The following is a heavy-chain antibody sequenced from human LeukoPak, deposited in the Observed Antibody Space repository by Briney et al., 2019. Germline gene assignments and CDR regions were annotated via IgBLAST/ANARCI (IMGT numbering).Heavy chain of an antibody. V-gene: IGHV3-30-3*01. CDR3: AKDAIMITFGGVIVIT. Sequence: GGSLRLSCAASGFTFSSYAMHWVRQAPGKGLEWVAVISYDGSNKYYADSVKGRFTMSRDNSKNTLYLQMNSLRAEDTAVYYCAKDAIMITFGGVIVITWGQGTLVTVSS. CDR2: ISYDGSNK. D-gene: IGHD3-16*02. CDR1: GFTFSSYA. J-gene: IGHJ5*02.